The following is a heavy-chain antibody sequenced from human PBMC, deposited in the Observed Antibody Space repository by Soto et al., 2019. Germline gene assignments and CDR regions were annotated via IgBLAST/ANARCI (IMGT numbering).Heavy chain of an antibody. V-gene: IGHV1-69*02. CDR3: ASHFTGVLVLGTSPPGGDNYGWDV. CDR2: IIPIVDIP. Sequence: QVQLVQSGAEVKKPGSSVKVSCKASGGTFSRYTFTWVRQAPGQGLEWMGRIIPIVDIPNYAQNFQGRVTITADKPTRTAYMELSSLTSDDTAVYYCASHFTGVLVLGTSPPGGDNYGWDVWGQGTTVSAS. D-gene: IGHD2-15*01. J-gene: IGHJ6*02. CDR1: GGTFSRYT.